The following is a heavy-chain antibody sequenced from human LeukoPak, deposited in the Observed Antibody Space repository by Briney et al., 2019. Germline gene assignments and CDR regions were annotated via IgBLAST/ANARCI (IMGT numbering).Heavy chain of an antibody. V-gene: IGHV4-34*01. CDR1: GGSFSGYY. Sequence: SETLSLTCAVYGGSFSGYYWSWIRQPPGKGLEWIGEINHSGSTNYNPSLKSRVTISGDTSKNQFSLRLSSVTAADTAVYYCARGRVATDDFDYWGQGTLVTVSS. CDR2: INHSGST. J-gene: IGHJ4*02. CDR3: ARGRVATDDFDY. D-gene: IGHD5-12*01.